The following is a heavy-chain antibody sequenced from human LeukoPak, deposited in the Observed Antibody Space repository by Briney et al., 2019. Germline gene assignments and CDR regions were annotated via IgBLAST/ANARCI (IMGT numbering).Heavy chain of an antibody. Sequence: SETLSLTCTVSGGSISGYYWSWIRQPPGKGLEWIGYIYNSGTTNHNPSLKSRVTISVDTSKNQFSLKLSSVTAADTAVYYCARAGYSSGWSYFDYWGQGTLVTVSS. V-gene: IGHV4-59*01. CDR3: ARAGYSSGWSYFDY. D-gene: IGHD6-19*01. CDR1: GGSISGYY. CDR2: IYNSGTT. J-gene: IGHJ4*02.